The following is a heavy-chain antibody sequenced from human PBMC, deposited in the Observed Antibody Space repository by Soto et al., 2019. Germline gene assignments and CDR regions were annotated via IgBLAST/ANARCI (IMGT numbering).Heavy chain of an antibody. J-gene: IGHJ6*02. CDR3: ARERFLADYYYYGMDV. Sequence: SETLSLTCAVSGGLISGGGYFWTWIRQPPGKGLEWIGYIYYSGSTNYNPSLKSRVTISVDTSKNQFSLKLSSVTAADTAVYYCARERFLADYYYYGMDVWGQGTTVTVSS. V-gene: IGHV4-61*08. D-gene: IGHD3-3*01. CDR2: IYYSGST. CDR1: GGLISGGGYF.